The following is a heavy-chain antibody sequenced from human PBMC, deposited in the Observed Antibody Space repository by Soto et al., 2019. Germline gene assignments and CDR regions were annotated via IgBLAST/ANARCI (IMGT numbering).Heavy chain of an antibody. Sequence: SVKVSCRASVYTVTGYYMHLVRQAPGQGLEWIGWINPNSGGTNYAQKFKGRVTMTRDTSISTAYMEMSRLRSDDTAVYYWARVHRGHYYDMDVWGQGTTVTVSS. V-gene: IGHV1-2*02. CDR1: VYTVTGYY. CDR3: ARVHRGHYYDMDV. CDR2: INPNSGGT. J-gene: IGHJ6*02. D-gene: IGHD3-10*01.